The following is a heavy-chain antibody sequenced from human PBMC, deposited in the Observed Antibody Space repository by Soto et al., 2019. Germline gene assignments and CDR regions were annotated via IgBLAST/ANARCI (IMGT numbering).Heavy chain of an antibody. V-gene: IGHV3-30-3*01. CDR2: ISYDGSNK. J-gene: IGHJ6*02. D-gene: IGHD6-19*01. CDR3: AREEVAGIYYYYYGMDV. Sequence: QVQLVESGGGVVQPGRSLRLSCAASGFTFSSYAMHWVRQAPGKGLEWVAVISYDGSNKYYADSVKGRFTISRDNSKNTLYLQMNSLRAEDTAVYYCAREEVAGIYYYYYGMDVWGQGTTVTVSS. CDR1: GFTFSSYA.